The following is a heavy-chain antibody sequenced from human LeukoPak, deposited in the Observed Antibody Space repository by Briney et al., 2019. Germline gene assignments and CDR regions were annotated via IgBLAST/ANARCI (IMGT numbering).Heavy chain of an antibody. D-gene: IGHD5-24*01. V-gene: IGHV3-21*04. CDR3: ARVRDRYPLDY. CDR2: IRGRSNFI. CDR1: GFTFSTVS. Sequence: GGSLRLSCAASGFTFSTVSMNWVRQAPGKGLEWVSSIRGRSNFIFDADWLRGRFTISRDNAENSLYLLLNSLRVDDTAVYYCARVRDRYPLDYWGQGTLVTVSS. J-gene: IGHJ4*02.